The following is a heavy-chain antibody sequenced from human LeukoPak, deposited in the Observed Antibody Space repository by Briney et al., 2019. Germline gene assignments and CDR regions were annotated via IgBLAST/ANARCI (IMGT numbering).Heavy chain of an antibody. J-gene: IGHJ4*02. V-gene: IGHV3-33*01. D-gene: IGHD6-13*01. Sequence: GGSLRLSCAASGFTFSSYGMHWVRQAPGKGLGWVAVIWYDGSNKYYADSVKGRFTISRDNSKNTLYLQMNSLRAEDTAVYYCARDTGYSSSLVDYWGQGTLVTVSS. CDR3: ARDTGYSSSLVDY. CDR1: GFTFSSYG. CDR2: IWYDGSNK.